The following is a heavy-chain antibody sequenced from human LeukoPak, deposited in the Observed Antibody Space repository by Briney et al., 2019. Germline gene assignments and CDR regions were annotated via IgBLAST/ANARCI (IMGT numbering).Heavy chain of an antibody. V-gene: IGHV3-30*04. D-gene: IGHD5/OR15-5a*01. CDR2: IGSDGSKK. CDR1: GFIFSAHP. Sequence: PGRSLRLSCVASGFIFSAHPLHWVRQSPDKGLEWVALIGSDGSKKYYADSVRGRFTVSRENSNNTLFLQMNTLRADDTAVYFCARQVTSTRLFDSWGQGTLVTVSS. J-gene: IGHJ4*02. CDR3: ARQVTSTRLFDS.